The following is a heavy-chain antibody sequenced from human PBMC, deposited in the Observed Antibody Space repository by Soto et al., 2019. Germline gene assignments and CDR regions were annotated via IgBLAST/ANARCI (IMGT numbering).Heavy chain of an antibody. Sequence: QVQLQESGPGLVKPSETLSLTCSVAGVSISSYHWAWIRQPPGKGLEWSGYIYDSGRTDYKPSLKSRVTMSVDTAKNKFSLKLTSVTAADTALYYCARVVSSDYADPGMDVWGQGTTVTVSS. CDR2: IYDSGRT. J-gene: IGHJ6*02. D-gene: IGHD3-16*01. V-gene: IGHV4-59*01. CDR3: ARVVSSDYADPGMDV. CDR1: GVSISSYH.